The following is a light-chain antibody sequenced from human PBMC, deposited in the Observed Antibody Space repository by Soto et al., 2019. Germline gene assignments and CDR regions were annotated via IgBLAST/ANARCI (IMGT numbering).Light chain of an antibody. CDR1: QSLLQTNGNTY. J-gene: IGKJ1*01. V-gene: IGKV2-28*01. CDR3: MHALQTPWT. CDR2: LAS. Sequence: DIVMTQSPLSLPVTPGEPASISCRSSQSLLQTNGNTYLDWYLQKPGQPPQLLISLASNRASGVPDRFSGSGSGTDFTLKITRVEAEDVGVYYCMHALQTPWTFGQGTKVEIK.